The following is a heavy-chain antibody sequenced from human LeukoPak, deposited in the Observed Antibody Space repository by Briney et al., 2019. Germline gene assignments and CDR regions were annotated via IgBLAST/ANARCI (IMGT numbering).Heavy chain of an antibody. V-gene: IGHV3-74*01. CDR3: ARAQMGAPTDY. J-gene: IGHJ4*02. D-gene: IGHD1-26*01. CDR1: GFTFSSYA. Sequence: GGSLRLSCAASGFTFSSYAMYWVRQAPGKGLVWVSRISSDGSSTIYADSVKGRFTISRDIAKNTLYLQMNSLRAEVTAVYYCARAQMGAPTDYWGQGTLVTVSS. CDR2: ISSDGSST.